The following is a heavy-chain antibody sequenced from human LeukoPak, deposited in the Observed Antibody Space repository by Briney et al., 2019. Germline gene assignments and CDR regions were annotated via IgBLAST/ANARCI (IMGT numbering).Heavy chain of an antibody. Sequence: SETLSLTCTVSGGSISSYYWSWIRQPPGKGLEWIGYIYYSGSTNYNPSLKSRVTISVDTSKNQFSLKLSSVTAADTAVYYCARGPPLRTSYSMDVWGQGTTVTVSS. J-gene: IGHJ6*02. CDR1: GGSISSYY. V-gene: IGHV4-59*01. CDR3: ARGPPLRTSYSMDV. CDR2: IYYSGST.